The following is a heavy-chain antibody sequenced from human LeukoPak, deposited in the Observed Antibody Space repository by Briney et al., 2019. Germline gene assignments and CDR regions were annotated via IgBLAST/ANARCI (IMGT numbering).Heavy chain of an antibody. D-gene: IGHD6-6*01. Sequence: PSETLSLTCTVSGGXISSYYCSWIRQPAGKGLEWIGRIYTSGSTNYNPSLKSRVTMSVDTSKNQFSLKLSSVTAADTAVYYCARVAANNRYFDLWGRGTLVTVSS. V-gene: IGHV4-4*07. CDR3: ARVAANNRYFDL. CDR1: GGXISSYY. CDR2: IYTSGST. J-gene: IGHJ2*01.